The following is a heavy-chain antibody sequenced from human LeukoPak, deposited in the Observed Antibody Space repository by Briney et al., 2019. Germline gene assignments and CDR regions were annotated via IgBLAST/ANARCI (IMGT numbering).Heavy chain of an antibody. V-gene: IGHV4-31*03. D-gene: IGHD1-26*01. J-gene: IGHJ4*02. CDR2: IYHSGTT. CDR3: ARYSGSYRFFDY. CDR1: SVSISSYDYY. Sequence: SETLSLTCTVSSVSISSYDYYWTWIRQHPGKGLEWIGYIYHSGTTYYNPSLKSRVTISVDTSENQFSLKLTAVTAADSAMYYCARYSGSYRFFDYWGPGTLVTVSS.